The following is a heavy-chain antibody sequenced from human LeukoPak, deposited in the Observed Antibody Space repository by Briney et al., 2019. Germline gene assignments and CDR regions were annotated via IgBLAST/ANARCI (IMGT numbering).Heavy chain of an antibody. J-gene: IGHJ4*02. CDR3: ARNPYDYLWGNYFDY. D-gene: IGHD3-16*01. CDR1: GGSISSYY. CDR2: IYTSGST. V-gene: IGHV4-4*07. Sequence: SETLSLTCTVSGGSISSYYWSWIRQPAGKGLEWIGRIYTSGSTNYNPSLKSRVTMSVDTSKNQFSLKLSSVTAADTAVYYCARNPYDYLWGNYFDYWGQGTLVTVSS.